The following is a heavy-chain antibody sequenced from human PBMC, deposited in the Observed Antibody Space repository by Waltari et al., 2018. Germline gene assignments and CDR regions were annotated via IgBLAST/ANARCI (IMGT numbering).Heavy chain of an antibody. CDR3: EVGARNGAFDY. J-gene: IGHJ4*02. CDR1: GYTFTDYY. Sequence: EVQLVQSGAEVKKPGATVKISCKASGYTFTDYYMHWVQQAPGKGLEWMGRVDPEEGETIYAEKFQGRVTITADTSTDTAYMELSSLRSEDTAVYYCEVGARNGAFDYWGQGTLVTVSS. D-gene: IGHD1-26*01. CDR2: VDPEEGET. V-gene: IGHV1-69-2*01.